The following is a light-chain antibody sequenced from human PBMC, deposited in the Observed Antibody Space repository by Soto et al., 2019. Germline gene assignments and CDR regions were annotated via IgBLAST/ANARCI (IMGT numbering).Light chain of an antibody. V-gene: IGKV3-20*01. Sequence: ESVLTQSPGTLSLSPGERATLSCRASQSVTNRYFAWYQQKPGQAPRLLIYGISSRATGIPDRFSGSGSGTDFTLTISRLEPEDFVVYYCQQYSTLPHTFGQGTKVEVK. CDR3: QQYSTLPHT. CDR2: GIS. CDR1: QSVTNRY. J-gene: IGKJ2*01.